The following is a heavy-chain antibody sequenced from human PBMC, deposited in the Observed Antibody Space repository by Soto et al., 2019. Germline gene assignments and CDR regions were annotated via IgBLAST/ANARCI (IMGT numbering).Heavy chain of an antibody. J-gene: IGHJ5*02. Sequence: QVQLQESGPGLVKPSETLSLTCTVSGGSISNNYWSWIRQPPGGGLEWIGFIYYIGSTTYNPSLRTRITLSLDTSENQFSLNLTSVTAADTAVYYCARGGSFGFAWGQGALVTVSS. CDR2: IYYIGST. D-gene: IGHD3-3*01. CDR1: GGSISNNY. CDR3: ARGGSFGFA. V-gene: IGHV4-59*01.